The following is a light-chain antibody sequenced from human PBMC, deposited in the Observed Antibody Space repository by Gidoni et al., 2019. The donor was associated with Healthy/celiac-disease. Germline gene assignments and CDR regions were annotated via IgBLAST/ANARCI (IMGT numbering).Light chain of an antibody. CDR2: GAS. CDR3: QQYGSSPGYT. J-gene: IGKJ2*01. CDR1: QSVSSSY. V-gene: IGKV3-20*01. Sequence: EIVLPQSPGTLSLSPGERATLSCRASQSVSSSYLAWYQQKPGQAPRLLIYGASSRATGIPDRCSGSGSGTDFTLTISRLVPEDFAVYYCQQYGSSPGYTFGQGTKLEIK.